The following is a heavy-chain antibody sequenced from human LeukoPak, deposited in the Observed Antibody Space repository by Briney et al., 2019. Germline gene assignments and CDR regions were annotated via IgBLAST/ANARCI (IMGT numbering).Heavy chain of an antibody. J-gene: IGHJ4*02. CDR3: AREGGGSHSFDY. V-gene: IGHV3-30*04. CDR2: ISYDGSNK. D-gene: IGHD3-16*01. Sequence: GGSLRLSCAASGFTFSSYAMHWVRQAPGKGLEWVAVISYDGSNKYYADSVKGRFTISRDNSKNTLYLQMNSLRAEDTAVYYCAREGGGSHSFDYWGQGTLVTVSS. CDR1: GFTFSSYA.